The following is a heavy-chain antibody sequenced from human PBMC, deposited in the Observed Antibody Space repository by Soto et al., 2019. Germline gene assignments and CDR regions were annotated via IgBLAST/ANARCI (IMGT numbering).Heavy chain of an antibody. Sequence: QVRLVQSGAEVKRPGASVKVSCRASGYTFVDYALHWVRQAPGPGLEWVGWIEPNTGNRKYSHKLEDRVSITRDTATRTDYMELRGLRSEDTAVDFCTIEAIVAENWFDPWGQGTLVTVSS. V-gene: IGHV1-3*01. CDR1: GYTFVDYA. D-gene: IGHD5-12*01. J-gene: IGHJ5*02. CDR3: TIEAIVAENWFDP. CDR2: IEPNTGNR.